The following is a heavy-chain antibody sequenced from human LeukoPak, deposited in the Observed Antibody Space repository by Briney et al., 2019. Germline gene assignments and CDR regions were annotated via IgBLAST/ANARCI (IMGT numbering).Heavy chain of an antibody. CDR2: IYYGGST. D-gene: IGHD1-26*01. Sequence: SETLSLTCTVSGGSISSSTYYWGWIRQPPGKGLEWIGSIYYGGSTYYNPSLKSRVTISVDTSKNQFSLKLSSVTAADTAVYYCARDGGRLGATFNWGQGTLVTVSS. CDR1: GGSISSSTYY. J-gene: IGHJ4*02. CDR3: ARDGGRLGATFN. V-gene: IGHV4-39*07.